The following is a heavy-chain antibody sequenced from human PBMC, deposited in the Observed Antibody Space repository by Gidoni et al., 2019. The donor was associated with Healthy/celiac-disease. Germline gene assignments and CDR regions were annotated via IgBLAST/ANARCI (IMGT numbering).Heavy chain of an antibody. CDR3: ARGEASAFDI. Sequence: EVQLVESGGGLVPPGGSLRRSCAASGFTVSSNYMSWVRQAPGKGLEWVSVIYSGGSKYYADSVKGRFTISRDNSKNTLYLQMNSLRAEDTAVYYCARGEASAFDIWGQGTMVTVSS. J-gene: IGHJ3*02. D-gene: IGHD1-26*01. V-gene: IGHV3-66*01. CDR2: IYSGGSK. CDR1: GFTVSSNY.